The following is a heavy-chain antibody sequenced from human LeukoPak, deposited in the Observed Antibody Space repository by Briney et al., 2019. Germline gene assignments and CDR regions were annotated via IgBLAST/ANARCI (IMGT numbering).Heavy chain of an antibody. D-gene: IGHD6-19*01. CDR3: ARDTVAGDYYYYGMDV. Sequence: GGSLRLSCAASGFTFSSYWMSWVRQAPGKGLEWVANIKQDGSEKYYVDSVKGRFTISRDNAKNSLYLLMNSLRAEDTAVYYCARDTVAGDYYYYGMDVWGQGTTVTVSS. J-gene: IGHJ6*02. CDR1: GFTFSSYW. V-gene: IGHV3-7*01. CDR2: IKQDGSEK.